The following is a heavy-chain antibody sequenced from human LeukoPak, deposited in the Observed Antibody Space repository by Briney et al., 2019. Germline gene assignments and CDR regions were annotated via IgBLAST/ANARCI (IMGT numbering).Heavy chain of an antibody. D-gene: IGHD6-13*01. Sequence: PSETLSLTCTVSGGPISSYYWSWIRQPPGKGLEWIGYIYYNGSTNYNPSLKSRVTISLDTSNNQFSLQLNSVTPDDTAVYFCARGGMGTFDIFDQGTMVFVSS. CDR1: GGPISSYY. V-gene: IGHV4-59*08. CDR2: IYYNGST. CDR3: ARGGMGTFDI. J-gene: IGHJ3*02.